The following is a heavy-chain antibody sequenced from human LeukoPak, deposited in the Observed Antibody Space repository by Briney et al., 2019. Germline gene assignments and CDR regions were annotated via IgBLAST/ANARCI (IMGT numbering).Heavy chain of an antibody. Sequence: SETLSLTCTVSGGSINNYYWSWIRQPAGKGLEWIGRIYTRGSTNYNPSLKSRVTMSVDTSKNQFSLKLSSVTAADTAVYYCARGRYCSADICSGGDAFDVWGQGTMVSVSS. CDR1: GGSINNYY. CDR2: IYTRGST. D-gene: IGHD2-15*01. CDR3: ARGRYCSADICSGGDAFDV. J-gene: IGHJ3*01. V-gene: IGHV4-4*07.